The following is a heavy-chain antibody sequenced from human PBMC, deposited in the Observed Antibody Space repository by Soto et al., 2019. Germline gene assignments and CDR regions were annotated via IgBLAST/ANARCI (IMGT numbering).Heavy chain of an antibody. CDR1: GGTFGSYA. CDR2: IIPILNSP. Sequence: ASVKVSCKASGGTFGSYAITWVRRAPGQGLEWLGGIIPILNSPAYAQKFQARVVITADEITNTAYMELNSLRFDDTAVYYCASEAPYCTSATCPKFYDMDVWGQGTTVTVS. CDR3: ASEAPYCTSATCPKFYDMDV. J-gene: IGHJ6*02. V-gene: IGHV1-69*13. D-gene: IGHD2-2*01.